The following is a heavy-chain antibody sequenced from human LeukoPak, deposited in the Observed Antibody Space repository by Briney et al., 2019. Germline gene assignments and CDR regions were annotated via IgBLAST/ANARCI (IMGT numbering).Heavy chain of an antibody. J-gene: IGHJ4*02. CDR1: GGTFSSYA. V-gene: IGHV1-69*05. Sequence: GASVKVSCKASGGTFSSYAISWVRQAPGQGLEWMGGIIPIFGTANYAQKFQGRVTITTDESTSTAYMELSSLRSEDTAVYYCAKDHPSPLTSSSWVHYFDYWGQGTLVTVSS. D-gene: IGHD6-13*01. CDR2: IIPIFGTA. CDR3: AKDHPSPLTSSSWVHYFDY.